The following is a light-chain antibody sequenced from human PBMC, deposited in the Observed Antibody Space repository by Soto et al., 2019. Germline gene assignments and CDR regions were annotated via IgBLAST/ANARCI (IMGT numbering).Light chain of an antibody. CDR3: CSYAVGTTGV. V-gene: IGLV2-23*02. J-gene: IGLJ3*02. CDR1: SSNVGSYNL. Sequence: QSALTQPASVSGSPGQSITISCTGTSSNVGSYNLVSWYQQHPGKVPKLMISEVNKRPSGVSNRFSGSKSGNTASLTISGLQAEDEADYYCCSYAVGTTGVFGGGTKLTVL. CDR2: EVN.